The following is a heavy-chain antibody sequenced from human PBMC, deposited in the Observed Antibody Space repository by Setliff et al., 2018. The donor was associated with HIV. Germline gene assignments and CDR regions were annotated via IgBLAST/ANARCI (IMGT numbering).Heavy chain of an antibody. Sequence: GASVKVSCKASGYTFRDYGISWVRQAPRQGLEWVGRISAFNGNINYAQKFQGRVTMTTDTSTGTAYMELRNLRSDDTAVYYCTRTTNVDSSYYLYFFFMDVWGKGTTFTVSS. D-gene: IGHD4-17*01. CDR3: TRTTNVDSSYYLYFFFMDV. J-gene: IGHJ6*04. CDR2: ISAFNGNI. V-gene: IGHV1-18*01. CDR1: GYTFRDYG.